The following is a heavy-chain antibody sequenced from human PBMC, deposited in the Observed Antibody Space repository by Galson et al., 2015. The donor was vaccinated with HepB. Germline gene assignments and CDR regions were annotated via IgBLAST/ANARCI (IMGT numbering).Heavy chain of an antibody. V-gene: IGHV1-46*04. D-gene: IGHD3-10*01. CDR1: GYIFTSYY. J-gene: IGHJ6*02. Sequence: VKVSCKASGYIFTSYYMHWVRQAPGQGLEWMGIINPSGGSTSYAQKLQGRVTMTRDTSTSTVYMELSSLRSEDTAVYYCARDGTFYYYGSGSYSYYYYGMDVWGQGTTVTVSS. CDR3: ARDGTFYYYGSGSYSYYYYGMDV. CDR2: INPSGGST.